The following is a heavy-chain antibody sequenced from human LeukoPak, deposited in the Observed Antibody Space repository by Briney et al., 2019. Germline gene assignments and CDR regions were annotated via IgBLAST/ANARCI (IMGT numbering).Heavy chain of an antibody. J-gene: IGHJ4*02. V-gene: IGHV4-39*01. CDR1: GGSIGSSSYY. CDR2: IYYSGST. Sequence: SETLSLTCTVSGGSIGSSSYYWGWIRQPPGKGLEWIGSIYYSGSTYYNPSLKSRVTISVDTSKNQFSLKLSSVTSADTAVYYCALSAAYYYFDYWGQGTLVTVSS. CDR3: ALSAAYYYFDY. D-gene: IGHD6-13*01.